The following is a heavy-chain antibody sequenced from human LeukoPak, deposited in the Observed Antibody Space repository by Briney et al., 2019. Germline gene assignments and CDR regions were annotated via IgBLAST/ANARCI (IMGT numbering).Heavy chain of an antibody. CDR2: INHSGST. CDR3: ARGGHGSSGWYRLSNWFDP. Sequence: SETLSLTCAVYGGSFSGYYWSWIRQPPGKGLEWIGEINHSGSTNYNPSLKSRVTISVDTSKNQFSLKLSSVTAADTAVYYCARGGHGSSGWYRLSNWFDPWGQGTLVIVSS. J-gene: IGHJ5*02. V-gene: IGHV4-34*01. CDR1: GGSFSGYY. D-gene: IGHD6-19*01.